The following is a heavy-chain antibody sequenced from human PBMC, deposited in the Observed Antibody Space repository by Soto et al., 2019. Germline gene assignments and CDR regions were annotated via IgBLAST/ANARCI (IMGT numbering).Heavy chain of an antibody. D-gene: IGHD6-19*01. Sequence: GGSLRLSCAASGFTFSSYGMHWVRQAPGKGLEWVAVIWYDGSNKYYADSVKGRFTISRDNSKNTLYLQMNSLRAEDTAVYYCARVAVAGPTRHYYFDYWGQGTLVTVSS. CDR3: ARVAVAGPTRHYYFDY. V-gene: IGHV3-33*01. J-gene: IGHJ4*02. CDR1: GFTFSSYG. CDR2: IWYDGSNK.